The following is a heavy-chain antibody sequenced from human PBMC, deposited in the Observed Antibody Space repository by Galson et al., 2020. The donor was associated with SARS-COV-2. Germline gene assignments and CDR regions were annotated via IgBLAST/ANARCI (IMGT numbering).Heavy chain of an antibody. J-gene: IGHJ4*02. Sequence: GESLKISCVASGFTFGSYSMNWVRQPPGKGLEWVSYITSSSSTIYYADSVKGRFTVSRDNAKNSVYLQLNNLRDEDTAVYYCATEAHDFWGQGTLVTVSS. CDR3: ATEAHDF. V-gene: IGHV3-48*02. CDR1: GFTFGSYS. CDR2: ITSSSSTI.